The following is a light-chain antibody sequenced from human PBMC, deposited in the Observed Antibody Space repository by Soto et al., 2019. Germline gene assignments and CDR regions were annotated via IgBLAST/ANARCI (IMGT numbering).Light chain of an antibody. CDR3: QQFGGSPKT. J-gene: IGKJ1*01. Sequence: EIVLTQAPGTLSLSPGDRATFSCRASQSVSSSYLAWYQQKPGQAPRLLIYGASNRATGIPDRFSGSGSGTDFTLSISRREHEDFEVYYCQQFGGSPKTFGQGTKVEVK. CDR1: QSVSSSY. V-gene: IGKV3-20*01. CDR2: GAS.